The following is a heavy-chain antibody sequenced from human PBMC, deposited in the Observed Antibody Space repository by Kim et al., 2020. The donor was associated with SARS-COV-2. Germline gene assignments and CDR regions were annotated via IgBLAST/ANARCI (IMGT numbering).Heavy chain of an antibody. CDR2: ITAGDERT. D-gene: IGHD3-10*02. CDR3: ARPLFGEISPFDS. V-gene: IGHV3-23*01. J-gene: IGHJ4*02. Sequence: GGSLRLSCAASGFTFSSYAMTWARQAPGKGLEWVSSITAGDERTYYADSVKGRFTISRDNSKNTLFLQMSSLRAEDTAVYYCARPLFGEISPFDSWGQGTLVTVSS. CDR1: GFTFSSYA.